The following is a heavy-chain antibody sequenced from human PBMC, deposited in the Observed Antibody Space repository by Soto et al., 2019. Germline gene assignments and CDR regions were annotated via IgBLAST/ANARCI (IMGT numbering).Heavy chain of an antibody. Sequence: QLQLQESGSGLVKPSQTLSLTCAVSGGSISSGGYSWSWIRQPPGKGLEWIGYNYHSGSPYYNPTIERRVTISVDRYKNRLTLKLTSVTAAATAVYYCARGATVVNAYWGQGTLVTVSS. J-gene: IGHJ4*02. V-gene: IGHV4-30-2*01. D-gene: IGHD3-22*01. CDR2: NYHSGSP. CDR1: GGSISSGGYS. CDR3: ARGATVVNAY.